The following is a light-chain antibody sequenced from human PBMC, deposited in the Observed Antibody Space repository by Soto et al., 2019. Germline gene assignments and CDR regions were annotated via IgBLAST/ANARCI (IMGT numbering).Light chain of an antibody. CDR1: QNVGGRF. Sequence: EIVLTQSPGTLSLSPGERATLSCRASQNVGGRFLAWYQQKPGQAPRLLINVASTRATGIPDRFSGSGFGTDFTLTISRLEPEDFAVYYCQQYGTSPIAFGQGTRRRL. J-gene: IGKJ5*01. CDR3: QQYGTSPIA. CDR2: VAS. V-gene: IGKV3-20*01.